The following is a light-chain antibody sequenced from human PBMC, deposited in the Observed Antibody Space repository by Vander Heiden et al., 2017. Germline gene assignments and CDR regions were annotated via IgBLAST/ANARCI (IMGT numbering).Light chain of an antibody. Sequence: QSVLTQPPSVSAPPGQKVTLSCSGSSSNIGSTYVSWYQQLPGTAPKLLIYDNNKRPSGIPDRFSGSKSGTSATLGITGVQTGDEADYYCGTWDTSLSVVVFGGGTKLTVL. CDR3: GTWDTSLSVVV. J-gene: IGLJ2*01. V-gene: IGLV1-51*01. CDR1: SSNIGSTY. CDR2: DNN.